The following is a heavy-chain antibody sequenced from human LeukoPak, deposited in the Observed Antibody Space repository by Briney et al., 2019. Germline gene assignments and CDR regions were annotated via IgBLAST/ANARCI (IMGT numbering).Heavy chain of an antibody. CDR3: ARGGPEAGAFDY. V-gene: IGHV1-3*01. J-gene: IGHJ4*02. D-gene: IGHD6-13*01. CDR1: GYTFTSYA. CDR2: INAGNGNT. Sequence: ASVKVSCKASGYTFTSYAMHWVRQAPGQRLEWMGWINAGNGNTKYSQKLQGRVTMTTDTSTSTAYMELRSLRSDDTAVYYCARGGPEAGAFDYWGQGTLVTVSS.